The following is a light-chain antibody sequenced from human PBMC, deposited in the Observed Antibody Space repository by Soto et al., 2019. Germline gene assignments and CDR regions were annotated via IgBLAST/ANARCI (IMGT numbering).Light chain of an antibody. J-gene: IGKJ1*01. CDR2: GAS. CDR1: QSVSSN. V-gene: IGKV3-15*01. CDR3: QQYNNWPPTWT. Sequence: EIVMTQSPATLSLSPGETATLSCRASQSVSSNLAWYRQKTGQAPRLLIYGASTRATGIPARFSGSGSGTEFTLTISSLQAEDFAVYYCQQYNNWPPTWTFGQGTKVEIK.